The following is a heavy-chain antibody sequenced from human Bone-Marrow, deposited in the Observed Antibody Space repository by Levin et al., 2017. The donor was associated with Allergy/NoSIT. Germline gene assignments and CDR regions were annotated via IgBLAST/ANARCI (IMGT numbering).Heavy chain of an antibody. Sequence: PSETLSLTCDVSGASIGSTYWWSWVRQSPTKGLEWIGEIFDIGTTNYNPSLKSRVTILVDKSKNQFSLKVTSVTAADTAMYFCARSRGFNWFDPWGQGTLVTVSS. CDR2: IFDIGTT. CDR1: GASIGSTYW. J-gene: IGHJ5*02. D-gene: IGHD1-26*01. CDR3: ARSRGFNWFDP. V-gene: IGHV4/OR15-8*01.